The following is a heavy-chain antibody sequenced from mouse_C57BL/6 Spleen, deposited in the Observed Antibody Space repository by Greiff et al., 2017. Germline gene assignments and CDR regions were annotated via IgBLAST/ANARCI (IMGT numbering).Heavy chain of an antibody. CDR1: GFNIKDDY. J-gene: IGHJ2*01. Sequence: VQLQQSGAELVRPGASVKLSCTASGFNIKDDYMHWVKQRPEQGLEWIGWIDPENGDTEYASKFQGKATITADTSSNTAYLQLSSLTSEDTAVYYCTTTVFDYWGQGTTLTFSS. CDR3: TTTVFDY. D-gene: IGHD1-1*01. CDR2: IDPENGDT. V-gene: IGHV14-4*01.